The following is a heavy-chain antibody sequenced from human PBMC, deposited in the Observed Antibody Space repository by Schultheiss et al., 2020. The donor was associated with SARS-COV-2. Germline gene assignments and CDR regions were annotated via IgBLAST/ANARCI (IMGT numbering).Heavy chain of an antibody. CDR2: IWYDGSNK. Sequence: GGSLRLSCAASGFTFSSYGMHWVRQAPGKGLEWVAFIWYDGSNKYYADSVKGRFIISRDKSKSTLYLQMNSLRVEDTAVYYCAKETYRGKVFHYWGQGTLVTVSS. CDR3: AKETYRGKVFHY. CDR1: GFTFSSYG. V-gene: IGHV3-30*02. J-gene: IGHJ4*02. D-gene: IGHD4-23*01.